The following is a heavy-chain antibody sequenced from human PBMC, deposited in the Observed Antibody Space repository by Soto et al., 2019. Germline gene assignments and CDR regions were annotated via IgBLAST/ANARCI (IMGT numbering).Heavy chain of an antibody. CDR3: AREPATAKPEGVDF. CDR1: GYTFSDYY. Sequence: ASVNVSCKASGYTFSDYYIHWVRQAPGQGLEWMGWINPNSGGTKYAPKFQGGVTMTRDTSITTAYMELSRLRSGDTAVYYCAREPATAKPEGVDFWGQGTLVTVSS. D-gene: IGHD1-1*01. J-gene: IGHJ4*02. V-gene: IGHV1-2*02. CDR2: INPNSGGT.